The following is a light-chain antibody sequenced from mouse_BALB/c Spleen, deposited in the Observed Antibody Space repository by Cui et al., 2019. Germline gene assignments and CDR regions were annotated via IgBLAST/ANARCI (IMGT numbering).Light chain of an antibody. CDR3: QQWSSNPPT. CDR2: LTS. Sequence: QIVLTQSPALMSASPGETVNMTCRASQSVRYMYWYQQKPRSSPKPWIYLTSNLASGVPARFSGSGSGTSYSLTISSMEAEDAATYYCQQWSSNPPTFGGGTKLEIK. V-gene: IGKV4-68*01. CDR1: QSVRY. J-gene: IGKJ2*01.